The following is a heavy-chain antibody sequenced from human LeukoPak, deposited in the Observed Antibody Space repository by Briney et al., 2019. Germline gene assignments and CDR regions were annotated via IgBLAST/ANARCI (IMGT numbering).Heavy chain of an antibody. V-gene: IGHV3-30*18. Sequence: PGRSLRLSCAASGFPFSSDGIHWVRQAPGKGLGWGAVISYDGSNKYYADSVKGRFTISRDNSKNTLYLQMNSLRAEDTAVYYCANLGEQWLVGGSAFDIWGQGTMVTVSS. CDR3: ANLGEQWLVGGSAFDI. CDR2: ISYDGSNK. J-gene: IGHJ3*02. D-gene: IGHD6-19*01. CDR1: GFPFSSDG.